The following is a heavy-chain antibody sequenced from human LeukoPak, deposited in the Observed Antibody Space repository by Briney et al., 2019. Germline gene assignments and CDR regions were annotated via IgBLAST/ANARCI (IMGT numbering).Heavy chain of an antibody. J-gene: IGHJ4*02. CDR1: GFTFSSYS. Sequence: GGSLRLSCAASGFTFSSYSMNWVRQAPGKGLEWVSSISGSGGSTYYADSVKGRFTISRDNSKNTLYLQMNSLRAEDTAVYYCAPGASDGGGWYEYRGGQGTRDRVSS. D-gene: IGHD6-19*01. V-gene: IGHV3-23*01. CDR3: APGASDGGGWYEYR. CDR2: ISGSGGST.